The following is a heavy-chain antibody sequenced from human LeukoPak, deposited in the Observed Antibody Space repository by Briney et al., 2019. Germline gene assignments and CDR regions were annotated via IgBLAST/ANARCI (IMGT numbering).Heavy chain of an antibody. CDR1: GGTFSSYA. D-gene: IGHD3-10*01. Sequence: ASVKVSCKASGGTFSSYAISWMRQAPGQGLEWMGRIIPIFGTANYAQKFQGRVTITTDESTSTAYMELSSLRSEDTAVYYCARGDDMVRGKDNWFDPWGQRTLVTVSS. J-gene: IGHJ5*02. CDR2: IIPIFGTA. CDR3: ARGDDMVRGKDNWFDP. V-gene: IGHV1-69*05.